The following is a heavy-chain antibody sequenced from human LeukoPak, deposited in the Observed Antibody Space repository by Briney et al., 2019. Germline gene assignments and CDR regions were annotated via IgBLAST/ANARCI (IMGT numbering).Heavy chain of an antibody. Sequence: ASVKVSCKASGYDFSRYDINWVRLAPGQGLEWMGWMNPNNGDTDYAQNFQGRVTMTRDTSISTAYMELSSLRSEDTAVYYCAREGRYYYYYMDVWGKGTTVTVSS. V-gene: IGHV1-8*01. CDR1: GYDFSRYD. J-gene: IGHJ6*03. CDR3: AREGRYYYYYMDV. CDR2: MNPNNGDT.